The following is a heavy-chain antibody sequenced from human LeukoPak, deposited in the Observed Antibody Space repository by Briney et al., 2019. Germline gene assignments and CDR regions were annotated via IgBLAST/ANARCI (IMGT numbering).Heavy chain of an antibody. CDR1: GGSISSYY. Sequence: PSETLSLTCTVSGGSISSYYWSWIRQPPGKGLEWIGYIYYSGSTSYNPSLKSRVTISVDTSKNQFSLKLSSVTAADTAVYYCARHSSQTYYYDSSGYYYDWFDPWGQGTLVTVSS. J-gene: IGHJ5*02. D-gene: IGHD3-22*01. CDR3: ARHSSQTYYYDSSGYYYDWFDP. V-gene: IGHV4-59*08. CDR2: IYYSGST.